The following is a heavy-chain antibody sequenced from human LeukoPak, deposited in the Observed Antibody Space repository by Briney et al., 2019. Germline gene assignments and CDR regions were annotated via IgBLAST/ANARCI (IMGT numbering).Heavy chain of an antibody. CDR1: GGSISSHY. V-gene: IGHV4-59*11. CDR3: ARRGVPDWYFDL. CDR2: IYYSGST. J-gene: IGHJ2*01. D-gene: IGHD3-10*01. Sequence: SETLSLTCTVSGGSISSHYWSWIRQPPGKGLEWIGYIYYSGSTNYNPSLKSRVTISVDTSKNQFSLKLSSVTAADTAVYYCARRGVPDWYFDLWGRGTLVTVSS.